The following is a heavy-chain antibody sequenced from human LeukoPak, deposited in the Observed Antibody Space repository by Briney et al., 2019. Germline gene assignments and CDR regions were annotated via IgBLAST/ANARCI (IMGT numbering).Heavy chain of an antibody. J-gene: IGHJ4*02. D-gene: IGHD1-26*01. CDR2: ISGSGGST. Sequence: GGSLRLSCAASGFTFSSYAMSWVRQAPGKGLEWVSAISGSGGSTHHADSVKGRFTISRDNSKNTLYLQMNSLRAEDTAVYYCAKGWEPFTGFDYWGQGTLVTVSS. CDR1: GFTFSSYA. CDR3: AKGWEPFTGFDY. V-gene: IGHV3-23*01.